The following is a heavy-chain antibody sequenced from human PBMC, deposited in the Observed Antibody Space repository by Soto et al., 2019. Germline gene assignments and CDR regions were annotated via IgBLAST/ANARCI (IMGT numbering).Heavy chain of an antibody. J-gene: IGHJ1*01. Sequence: GGSLRLSCAASGFTFSSYAMSWVRQAPGKGLEWVSAISGSGGSTYYADSVKGRFTISRDNSKNTLYLQMNSLRAEDTAVYYCAKDLEQWLTRAEYFQHWGQGTLVTVSS. V-gene: IGHV3-23*01. CDR1: GFTFSSYA. D-gene: IGHD6-19*01. CDR2: ISGSGGST. CDR3: AKDLEQWLTRAEYFQH.